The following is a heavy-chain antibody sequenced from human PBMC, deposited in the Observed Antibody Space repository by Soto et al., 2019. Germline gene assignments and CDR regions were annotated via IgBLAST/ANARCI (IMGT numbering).Heavy chain of an antibody. CDR1: GFTFSSYA. Sequence: GGSLRLSCAASGFTFSSYAMSWVRQAPGKGLEWVSAISGSGGSTYYADTVKGRFTISRDNSKNTLYLQMNSLRAEDTAVYYCAKVGSSDSYYYDSSGYYEDYYWGQGTLVTVSS. J-gene: IGHJ4*02. V-gene: IGHV3-23*01. CDR3: AKVGSSDSYYYDSSGYYEDYY. D-gene: IGHD3-22*01. CDR2: ISGSGGST.